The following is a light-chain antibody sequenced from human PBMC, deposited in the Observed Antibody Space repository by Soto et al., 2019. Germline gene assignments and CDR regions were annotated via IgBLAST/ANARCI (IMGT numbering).Light chain of an antibody. Sequence: EIVMTQSPATLSVSPGERATLSCRASQSVSSSYLAWYQQKPGQAPRLLIYDASSRATGISDRFSGSGSGTDFTLTISRLEPEDFAVYYCQQYGRSPYTFGQGTKVDIK. CDR3: QQYGRSPYT. J-gene: IGKJ2*01. CDR2: DAS. V-gene: IGKV3-20*01. CDR1: QSVSSSY.